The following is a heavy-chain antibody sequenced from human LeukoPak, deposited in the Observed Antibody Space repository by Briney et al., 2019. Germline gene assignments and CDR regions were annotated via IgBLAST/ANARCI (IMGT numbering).Heavy chain of an antibody. V-gene: IGHV3-21*01. D-gene: IGHD3-16*01. CDR1: GFTFSSYS. Sequence: GGFLRLSCAASGFTFSSYSMNWVRQAPGKGLEWVSSISSSSSYIYYADSVKGRFTISRDNAKNSLYLQMNSLRAEDTAVYYCARDLGSYYGMDVWGQGTTVTVSS. CDR3: ARDLGSYYGMDV. CDR2: ISSSSSYI. J-gene: IGHJ6*02.